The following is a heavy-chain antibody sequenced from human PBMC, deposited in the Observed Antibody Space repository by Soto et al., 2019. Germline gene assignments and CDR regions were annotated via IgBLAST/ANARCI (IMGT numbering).Heavy chain of an antibody. CDR2: IFNTGST. CDR3: ARVTHSRWAYFFVS. V-gene: IGHV4-59*01. CDR1: GGSISDFH. D-gene: IGHD6-19*01. J-gene: IGHJ4*02. Sequence: QVQLQESGPRLVKPSETLSLTCTVSGGSISDFHCSWIRQSPGKGLEWIGYIFNTGSTNYNPSLKSRVTISVDRSKNQFSLKLTSVTAADTAVYYCARVTHSRWAYFFVSWGQGTLVTVSA.